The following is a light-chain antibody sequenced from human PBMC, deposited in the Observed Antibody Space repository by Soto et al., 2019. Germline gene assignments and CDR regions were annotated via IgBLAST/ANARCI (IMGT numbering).Light chain of an antibody. V-gene: IGLV1-40*01. CDR2: GNR. CDR1: SSNLGAGYD. CDR3: AAWDDSLNGLV. Sequence: QAVLTQPPSVSGAPGQRVTLSCTGNSSNLGAGYDVHWYQQLPGAAPKLVIFGNRNRPSGVPERFSGSKSGTSASLAITGLQAEDEADYSCAAWDDSLNGLVFGTGTKVTVL. J-gene: IGLJ1*01.